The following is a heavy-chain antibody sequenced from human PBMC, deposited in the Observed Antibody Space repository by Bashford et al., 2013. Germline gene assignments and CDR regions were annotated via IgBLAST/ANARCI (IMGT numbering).Heavy chain of an antibody. CDR3: ARDDTESGPWYFDL. CDR2: IYYSGST. J-gene: IGHJ2*01. D-gene: IGHD1-14*01. Sequence: SETLSLTCTVSGGSISSYYWSWIRQPPGKGLEWIGYIYYSGSTNYNPSLKSRVTISVDTSKNQFSLKLSSVTAADTAVYYCARDDTESGPWYFDLWGRGTLVTVSS. CDR1: GGSISSYY. V-gene: IGHV4-59*01.